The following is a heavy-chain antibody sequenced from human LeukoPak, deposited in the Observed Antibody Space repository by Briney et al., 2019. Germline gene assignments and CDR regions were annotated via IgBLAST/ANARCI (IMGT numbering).Heavy chain of an antibody. CDR3: GTRVPAADGTRFDY. V-gene: IGHV3-23*01. J-gene: IGHJ4*02. D-gene: IGHD6-13*01. CDR2: ISGGGGST. CDR1: GFSFSNYA. Sequence: GGSLRLSCAASGFSFSNYAMSWVRHAPGQGLELVSAISGGGGSTYYADSVKGRFTISRDNSKNKLYLQMNSLRAEDTAIYYCGTRVPAADGTRFDYWGQGTLVTVSS.